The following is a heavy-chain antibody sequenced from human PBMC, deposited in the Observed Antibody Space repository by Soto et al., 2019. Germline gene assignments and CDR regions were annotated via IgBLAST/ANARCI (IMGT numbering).Heavy chain of an antibody. CDR2: INRDGSRT. CDR3: ARWVNGYYYVDY. CDR1: GFISSSYW. V-gene: IGHV3-74*01. J-gene: IGHJ4*02. Sequence: EVQLVESGGNVLQPGGSLRLSCAASGFISSSYWMHWVRQAPGKGLVWVSRINRDGSRTDYADSVKGRFAVSRDNAKNPVLLQMNSLRADDTAVYYCARWVNGYYYVDYWGQGTLVTVSS. D-gene: IGHD2-8*01.